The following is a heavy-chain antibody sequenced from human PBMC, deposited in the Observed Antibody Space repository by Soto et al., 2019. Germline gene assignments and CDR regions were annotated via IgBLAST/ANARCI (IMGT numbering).Heavy chain of an antibody. CDR2: IYYSGST. CDR1: GGSISSGGYY. CDR3: ARALPYYGSGRQGMDV. D-gene: IGHD3-10*01. J-gene: IGHJ6*02. Sequence: ASETLSLTCTVSGGSISSGGYYWSWIRQHPGKGLEWIGYIYYSGSTYYNPSLKSRVTISVDTSKNQFSLKLSSVTAADAAVYYCARALPYYGSGRQGMDVWGQGTTVTVSS. V-gene: IGHV4-31*03.